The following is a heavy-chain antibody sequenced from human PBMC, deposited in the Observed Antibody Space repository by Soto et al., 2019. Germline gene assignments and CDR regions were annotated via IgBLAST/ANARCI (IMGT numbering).Heavy chain of an antibody. CDR3: AHTTTSDLATEFDY. CDR1: GFSLSTSGVG. D-gene: IGHD5-12*01. J-gene: IGHJ4*02. Sequence: QITLKESGPPLVKPTQTLTLTCTFSGFSLSTSGVGVGWIRQPPGKALEWLALLYWDDDKRYSPSLKSRLTITKDTSKNQVVLTMTNMDPVDTATYYCAHTTTSDLATEFDYWGQGTLVTVSS. V-gene: IGHV2-5*02. CDR2: LYWDDDK.